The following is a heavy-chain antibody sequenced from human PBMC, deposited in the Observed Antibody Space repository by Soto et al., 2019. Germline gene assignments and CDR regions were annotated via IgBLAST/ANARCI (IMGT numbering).Heavy chain of an antibody. V-gene: IGHV4-39*01. D-gene: IGHD2-21*02. Sequence: QLQLQESGPGLVKPSETLSLSCTVSGDSVKTKGYYWGWIRQPPGKGLEWIGNIYYGGTAYYSASLKSRLTMSVDMSKNQISLKLSSVTAADTAVYYCARHGAECRGDDCYSGHYYYGMDVWGQGTTVTVSS. CDR3: ARHGAECRGDDCYSGHYYYGMDV. CDR1: GDSVKTKGYY. CDR2: IYYGGTA. J-gene: IGHJ6*02.